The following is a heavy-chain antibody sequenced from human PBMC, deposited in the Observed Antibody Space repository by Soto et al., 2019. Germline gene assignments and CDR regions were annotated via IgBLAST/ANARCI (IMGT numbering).Heavy chain of an antibody. CDR2: ISAYNGNT. Sequence: GASVKVSCKASGYTFTSYGISWVRQAPGQGLEWMGWISAYNGNTNYAQKLQGRVTMTTDTSTSTAYMELRSLRSDDTAVYYCAREGAAGYCSSTSCSHYYYGMDVWGQGTTVTVSS. J-gene: IGHJ6*02. CDR1: GYTFTSYG. CDR3: AREGAAGYCSSTSCSHYYYGMDV. D-gene: IGHD2-2*01. V-gene: IGHV1-18*01.